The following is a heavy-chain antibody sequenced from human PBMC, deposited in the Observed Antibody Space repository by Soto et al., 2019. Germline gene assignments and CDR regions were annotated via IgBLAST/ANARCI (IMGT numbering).Heavy chain of an antibody. CDR1: GFSCSRYW. Sequence: GGSLRLSCAASGFSCSRYWLSWVRQAPGKGREWVANIKPEGSEGYDVDSVKCSFTLSRDNTKNSLYLQMRTLRAEDTAVYYCARASVGSGRDAFDIWGQGTMVTASS. D-gene: IGHD3-10*01. CDR2: IKPEGSEG. CDR3: ARASVGSGRDAFDI. V-gene: IGHV3-7*04. J-gene: IGHJ3*02.